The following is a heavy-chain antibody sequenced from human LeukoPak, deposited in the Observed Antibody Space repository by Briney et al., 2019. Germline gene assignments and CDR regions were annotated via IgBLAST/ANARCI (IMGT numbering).Heavy chain of an antibody. CDR1: GFTFSSYS. J-gene: IGHJ4*02. CDR2: ISSSSSYI. Sequence: GGSLRLSCAASGFTFSSYSMNWVRQAPGKGLEWVSSISSSSSYIYYADSVKGRFTISRDNAKNSLYLQMNSLRAEDTAVYYCARELDDSSGYYLYWGQGTLVTVSS. D-gene: IGHD3-22*01. V-gene: IGHV3-21*01. CDR3: ARELDDSSGYYLY.